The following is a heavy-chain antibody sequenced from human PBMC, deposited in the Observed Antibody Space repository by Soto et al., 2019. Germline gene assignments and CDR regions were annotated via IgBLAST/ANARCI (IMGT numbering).Heavy chain of an antibody. CDR1: GYTFTHYY. V-gene: IGHV1-46*01. D-gene: IGHD5-18*01. Sequence: QVQLVQSGAEVRKPGASVKVSCKASGYTFTHYYIHWVRQAPGQGLEWMGIINPNGGVTTYAQKFRAGFTMTRDTSTSAFYMELSILRSEDSAVYYCATSVNSAMAFDYWCQGTLVTVSS. CDR3: ATSVNSAMAFDY. J-gene: IGHJ4*02. CDR2: INPNGGVT.